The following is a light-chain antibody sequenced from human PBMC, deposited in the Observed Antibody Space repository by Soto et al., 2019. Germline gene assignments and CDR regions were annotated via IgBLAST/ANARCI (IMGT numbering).Light chain of an antibody. V-gene: IGLV1-44*01. J-gene: IGLJ2*01. CDR1: SSNIGSNT. CDR3: AAWDGSLNGWV. Sequence: ALTQAPSASGTPGQRVTISCSGSSSNIGSNTVSWYQQVPGTAPKLLIYSNDQRPSGVPDRFSGSKSGTSASLAIGGLQSEDEADYYCAAWDGSLNGWVFGGGTKVTVL. CDR2: SND.